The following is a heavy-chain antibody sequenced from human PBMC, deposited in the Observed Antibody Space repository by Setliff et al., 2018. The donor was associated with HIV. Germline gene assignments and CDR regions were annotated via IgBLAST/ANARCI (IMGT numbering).Heavy chain of an antibody. D-gene: IGHD2-2*01. Sequence: GESLTISCAVSGLLFSDAWVSWVRQAPGKGLEWVGRIKNIGSGGTSDYAAPVRGRFTISRDDSKNTVYLQMDSLKIEDTAVYYCAHIGAVPVVMSSWGQGTLVTVSS. CDR2: IKNIGSGGTS. CDR1: GLLFSDAW. J-gene: IGHJ4*02. CDR3: AHIGAVPVVMSS. V-gene: IGHV3-15*01.